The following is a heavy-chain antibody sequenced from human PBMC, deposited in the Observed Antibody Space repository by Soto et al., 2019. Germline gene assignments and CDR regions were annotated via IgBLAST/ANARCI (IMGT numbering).Heavy chain of an antibody. D-gene: IGHD1-1*01. CDR3: ARDFRRMECFDY. V-gene: IGHV3-74*01. CDR2: ITSDGSKT. Sequence: PGGSLRLSCATSGFPLSISWMHWVRQVPGKGLQWVSRITSDGSKTDYADSVKGRFTISRNNAGNMVYLQMNSLRAEDTAMFYCARDFRRMECFDYWGQGTLVTVSS. J-gene: IGHJ4*02. CDR1: GFPLSISW.